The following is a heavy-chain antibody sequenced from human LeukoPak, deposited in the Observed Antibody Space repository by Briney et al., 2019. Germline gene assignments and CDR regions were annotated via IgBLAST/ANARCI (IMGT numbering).Heavy chain of an antibody. CDR2: ISGSSSYI. CDR3: AAKQEGAFDI. J-gene: IGHJ3*02. V-gene: IGHV3-21*01. D-gene: IGHD4/OR15-4a*01. Sequence: GGSLRLSCAASGFTFSSYSMNWVRQAPGKGLEWVSSISGSSSYIYYADSVKGRFTISRDNAKNSLYLQMNSLRAEDTAVYYCAAKQEGAFDIWGQGTMVTVSS. CDR1: GFTFSSYS.